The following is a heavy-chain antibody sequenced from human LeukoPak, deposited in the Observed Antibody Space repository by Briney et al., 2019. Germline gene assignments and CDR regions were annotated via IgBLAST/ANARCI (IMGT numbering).Heavy chain of an antibody. V-gene: IGHV3-30*18. Sequence: PGGSLRLSCAASGFTFSSYGMHWVRQAPGKGLEWVAVISYDGSNKYYADSVKGRFTISRDNSKNTLYLQMNSLRAEDTAVYYCAKVSLGPLVAATVDYWGQGTLVTVSS. D-gene: IGHD2-15*01. CDR2: ISYDGSNK. J-gene: IGHJ4*02. CDR1: GFTFSSYG. CDR3: AKVSLGPLVAATVDY.